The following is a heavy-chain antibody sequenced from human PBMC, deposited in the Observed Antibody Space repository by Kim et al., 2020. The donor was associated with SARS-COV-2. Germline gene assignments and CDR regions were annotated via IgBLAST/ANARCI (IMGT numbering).Heavy chain of an antibody. CDR3: ARIPYYDILTGQDY. CDR2: ISYDGSNK. D-gene: IGHD3-9*01. Sequence: LSLTCAASGFTFSSYGMHWVRQAPGKGLEWVAVISYDGSNKYYADSVKGRFTISRDNSKNTLYLQMNSLRAEDTAVYYCARIPYYDILTGQDYWGQG. J-gene: IGHJ4*02. V-gene: IGHV3-33*05. CDR1: GFTFSSYG.